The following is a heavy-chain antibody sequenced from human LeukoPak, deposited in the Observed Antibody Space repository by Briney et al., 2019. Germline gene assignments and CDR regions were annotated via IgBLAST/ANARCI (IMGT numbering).Heavy chain of an antibody. CDR1: GFTFSSYA. CDR2: ISYDGSNK. CDR3: ARGPGYSSSWAIDY. Sequence: GGSLRLSCAASGFTFSSYAMHWVRQAPGKGLEWVAVISYDGSNKYYADSVKGRFTISRDNSKNTLYLQMNSLRAEDTAVYYCARGPGYSSSWAIDYWGQGTLVTVSS. D-gene: IGHD6-13*01. V-gene: IGHV3-30-3*01. J-gene: IGHJ4*02.